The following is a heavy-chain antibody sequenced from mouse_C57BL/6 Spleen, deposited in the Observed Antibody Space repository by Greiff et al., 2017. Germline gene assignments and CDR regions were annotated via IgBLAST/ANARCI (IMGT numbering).Heavy chain of an antibody. Sequence: DVMLVESGGDLVKPGGSLKLSCAASGFTFSSYGMSWVRQTPDKRLEWVATISSGGSYTYYPDSVKGRFTISRDNAKNTRYLQMSSLKSDDTAMYYYARHCDGYFEADYRGQGTTLTVAS. CDR1: GFTFSSYG. CDR3: ARHCDGYFEADY. J-gene: IGHJ2*01. V-gene: IGHV5-6*02. CDR2: ISSGGSYT. D-gene: IGHD2-3*01.